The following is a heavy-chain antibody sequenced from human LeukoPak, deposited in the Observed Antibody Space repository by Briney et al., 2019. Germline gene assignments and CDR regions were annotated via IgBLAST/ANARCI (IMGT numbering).Heavy chain of an antibody. CDR1: GFTFSNYG. CDR3: AKGSSDWGSN. Sequence: GGSLRLFCAASGFTFSNYGMHWVRQAPGKGLERVAFIRYDGNNKYYADSVKGRFTISRDNSKNTLYLQMNSLRGEDTAVYYCAKGSSDWGSNWGQGTLVTVSS. CDR2: IRYDGNNK. D-gene: IGHD7-27*01. J-gene: IGHJ4*02. V-gene: IGHV3-30*02.